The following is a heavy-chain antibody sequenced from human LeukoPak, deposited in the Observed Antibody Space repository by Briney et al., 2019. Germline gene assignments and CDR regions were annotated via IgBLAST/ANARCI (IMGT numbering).Heavy chain of an antibody. CDR1: GGSISSYY. Sequence: SETLSLTCTVSGGSISSYYWSWIRQPPGKGLEWIGYIYYSGSTNYNPSLKSRVTISVDTSKNQFSLKLSSVTAADTAVYYCAREGGYSYGHGDYWGQGTLVTVSS. CDR2: IYYSGST. CDR3: AREGGYSYGHGDY. V-gene: IGHV4-59*01. J-gene: IGHJ4*02. D-gene: IGHD5-18*01.